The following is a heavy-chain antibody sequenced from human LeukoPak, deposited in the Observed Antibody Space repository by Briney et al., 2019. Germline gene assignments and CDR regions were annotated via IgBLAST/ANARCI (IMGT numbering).Heavy chain of an antibody. CDR3: ARARLTDYVWGRRTFDI. Sequence: GGSLRLSCAASGFTFSSYSMNWVRQAPGKGLEWVSYISSSSSTIYYADSVKGRFTISRDNAKKSLYLQMNSLRAEDTAVYYCARARLTDYVWGRRTFDIWGQGTMVTISS. V-gene: IGHV3-48*04. J-gene: IGHJ3*02. CDR1: GFTFSSYS. CDR2: ISSSSSTI. D-gene: IGHD3-16*01.